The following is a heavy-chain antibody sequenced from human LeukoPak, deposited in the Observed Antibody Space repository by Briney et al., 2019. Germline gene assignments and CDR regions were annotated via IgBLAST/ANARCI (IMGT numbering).Heavy chain of an antibody. CDR1: GYTFTNYA. Sequence: ASVKVSCKASGYTFTNYAVHWVRQAPGQRLEWMGWINAGNGNTEYSQNFQDRVTFTRDTSATTAYMELSSLRSEDTAVYYCARGSYFYGSGSFMGSDYWGQGTLVTVSS. D-gene: IGHD3-10*01. V-gene: IGHV1-3*01. CDR2: INAGNGNT. CDR3: ARGSYFYGSGSFMGSDY. J-gene: IGHJ4*02.